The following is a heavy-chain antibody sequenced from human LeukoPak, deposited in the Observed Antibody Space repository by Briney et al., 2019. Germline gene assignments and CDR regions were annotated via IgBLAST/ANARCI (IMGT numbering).Heavy chain of an antibody. Sequence: GGSLRLSCAASGFTFSSYAMSWVRQAPGKGLEWVSAISGSGGSTYYADSVKGRFTISRDNSKNTLYLQMNSLRAEDTAVYYCAKDLVITFGGVIAYDAFDIWGQGTMVTVSS. D-gene: IGHD3-16*02. V-gene: IGHV3-23*01. CDR1: GFTFSSYA. CDR3: AKDLVITFGGVIAYDAFDI. CDR2: ISGSGGST. J-gene: IGHJ3*02.